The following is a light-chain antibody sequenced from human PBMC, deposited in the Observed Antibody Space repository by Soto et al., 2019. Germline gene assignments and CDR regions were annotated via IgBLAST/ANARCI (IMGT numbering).Light chain of an antibody. V-gene: IGLV2-14*01. Sequence: QSVLTQPASVSGSPGQSITISCTGTSSDVGGYNYVSWYQQHPGKAPKLMIYDVSNRPSGVSNRFSGSNSGNTASLTISGLQAEDEADYYCSSYTSSSTPYVFGTGTKVTVL. CDR1: SSDVGGYNY. CDR3: SSYTSSSTPYV. J-gene: IGLJ1*01. CDR2: DVS.